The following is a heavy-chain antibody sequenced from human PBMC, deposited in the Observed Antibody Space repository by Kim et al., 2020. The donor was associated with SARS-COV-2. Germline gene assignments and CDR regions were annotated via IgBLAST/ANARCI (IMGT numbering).Heavy chain of an antibody. Sequence: ASVKVSCKASGYTFSDFSIHWVRQARGEGLEWMGWFGAYNGKTIYAPELQGRVTMTADTSTDTAYMELSDLRSDDSAVYYCATYRLQSRWFDLGGRGTL. CDR2: FGAYNGKT. J-gene: IGHJ5*02. CDR3: ATYRLQSRWFDL. D-gene: IGHD3-16*02. CDR1: GYTFSDFS. V-gene: IGHV1-24*01.